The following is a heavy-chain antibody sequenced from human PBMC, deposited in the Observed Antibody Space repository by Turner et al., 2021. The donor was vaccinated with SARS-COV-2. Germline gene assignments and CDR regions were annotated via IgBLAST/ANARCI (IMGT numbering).Heavy chain of an antibody. J-gene: IGHJ3*02. D-gene: IGHD3-22*01. CDR3: ARQKPGFDSSGYYPDAFDI. CDR2: VSSGRSYI. Sequence: EVQLVESGGGLVKPGASLRLTYAASGFTFSNYNMNWVRQAPGKWLEWVASVSSGRSYIYDADSVKGRFTISRDNAKKSLYLQMNSLRAEDTAVYYCARQKPGFDSSGYYPDAFDIWGQGTMVTVSS. CDR1: GFTFSNYN. V-gene: IGHV3-21*01.